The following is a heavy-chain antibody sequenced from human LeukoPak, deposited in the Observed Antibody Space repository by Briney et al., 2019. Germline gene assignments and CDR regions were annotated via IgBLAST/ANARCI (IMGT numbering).Heavy chain of an antibody. CDR2: IKQDGSEK. CDR3: ATTDGMVADY. V-gene: IGHV3-7*01. CDR1: GFTFRSYW. J-gene: IGHJ4*02. D-gene: IGHD2-15*01. Sequence: GGSLRLSCAASGFTFRSYWMSWVRQAPGKGLEWVANIKQDGSEKYYVYSVKGRFTISRDNAKNSLYLQMNSLRAEDTAVYYCATTDGMVADYWGQGTLVTVSS.